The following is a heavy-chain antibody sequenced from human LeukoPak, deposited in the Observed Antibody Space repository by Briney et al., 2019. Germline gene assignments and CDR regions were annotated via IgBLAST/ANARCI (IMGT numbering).Heavy chain of an antibody. CDR3: ARTTHSGSYYNYFDY. D-gene: IGHD3-10*01. J-gene: IGHJ4*02. Sequence: PGGSLRLSCAASGFTFSSYGMHWVRQAPGKGLEWVAVIWYDGSNKYYADSVKGRFTISRDNSKNTLYLQMNSLTAEDTAVYYCARTTHSGSYYNYFDYWGQGTLVTVSS. V-gene: IGHV3-33*01. CDR1: GFTFSSYG. CDR2: IWYDGSNK.